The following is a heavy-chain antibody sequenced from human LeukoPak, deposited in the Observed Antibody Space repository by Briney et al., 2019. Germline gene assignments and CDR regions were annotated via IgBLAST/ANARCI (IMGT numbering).Heavy chain of an antibody. Sequence: GGSLRPSCAASGFAVSSNYMSWVRQAPGRGLEWVALIYTTDHTYYADSVKGRFTISRDSSKNTVYLQMNSLRAEGTAVYYCAREGGYYSDSNTGYSDLWGRGTLVTVSS. D-gene: IGHD3-22*01. J-gene: IGHJ2*01. V-gene: IGHV3-53*01. CDR3: AREGGYYSDSNTGYSDL. CDR2: IYTTDHT. CDR1: GFAVSSNY.